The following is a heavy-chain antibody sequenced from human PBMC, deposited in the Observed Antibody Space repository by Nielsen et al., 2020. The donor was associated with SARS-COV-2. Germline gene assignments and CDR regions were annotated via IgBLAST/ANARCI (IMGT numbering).Heavy chain of an antibody. CDR3: ARGGRIHLYLLAFDI. J-gene: IGHJ3*02. D-gene: IGHD5-18*01. CDR2: ISAYNGNT. Sequence: ASVKVFCKASGYTFTSYGISWVRQAPGQGLEWMGWISAYNGNTNYAQKFQGRLTMTTDTSTTTAYMELRSLRSDDTAVYFCARGGRIHLYLLAFDIWGQGTMVTVSS. V-gene: IGHV1-18*01. CDR1: GYTFTSYG.